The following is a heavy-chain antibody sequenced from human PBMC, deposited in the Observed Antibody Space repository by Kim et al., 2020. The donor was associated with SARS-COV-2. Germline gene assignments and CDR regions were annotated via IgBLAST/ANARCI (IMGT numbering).Heavy chain of an antibody. Sequence: GGSLRLSCAASGFTFSSYGMHWVRQAPGKGLEWVAVISYDGSNKYYADSVKGRFTISRDNSKNTLYLQMNSLRAEDTAVYYCAKANSAYGMDVWGQGTTVTVSS. CDR2: ISYDGSNK. V-gene: IGHV3-30*18. CDR3: AKANSAYGMDV. D-gene: IGHD1-26*01. J-gene: IGHJ6*02. CDR1: GFTFSSYG.